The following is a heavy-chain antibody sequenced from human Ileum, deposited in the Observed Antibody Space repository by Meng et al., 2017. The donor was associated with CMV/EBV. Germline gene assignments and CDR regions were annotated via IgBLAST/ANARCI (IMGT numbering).Heavy chain of an antibody. J-gene: IGHJ5*02. CDR1: GFTFSSYW. D-gene: IGHD3-3*01. CDR2: IKQDGSEK. CDR3: ARDGGFWSGYVGRGNWFDP. Sequence: GESLKISCAASGFTFSSYWMKWVRQAPGKGLEWVANIKQDGSEKDYVDSVKGRFTISRDNAKNSLYVKMSSLRAEDTAVYYCARDGGFWSGYVGRGNWFDPWGQGTLVTVSS. V-gene: IGHV3-7*01.